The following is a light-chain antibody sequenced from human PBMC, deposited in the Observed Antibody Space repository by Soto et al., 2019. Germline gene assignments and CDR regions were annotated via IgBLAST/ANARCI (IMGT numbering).Light chain of an antibody. CDR1: QTISSW. V-gene: IGKV1-5*03. CDR2: KAS. Sequence: DIQMTQSPSTLPSSVGDRFTITCLASQTISSWLAWYQQKPGKAPKLLIYKASTLKSGVPSRFSGSGSGTEFTLTISSLQPDDFAPYYCQHYNSYSEAFGQGTKVDIK. J-gene: IGKJ1*01. CDR3: QHYNSYSEA.